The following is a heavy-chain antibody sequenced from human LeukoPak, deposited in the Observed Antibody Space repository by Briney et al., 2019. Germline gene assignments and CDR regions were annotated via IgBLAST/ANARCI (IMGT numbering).Heavy chain of an antibody. CDR2: IYSGGST. D-gene: IGHD6-25*01. CDR3: ARESSGYYFDY. CDR1: GFSFTTYG. V-gene: IGHV3-53*01. Sequence: TGGSLRLSCAASGFSFTTYGMNWVRQAPGKGLEWVSVIYSGGSTYYADSVKGRFTISRDSSKNTLYLQMNTLRAEDTAVYYCARESSGYYFDYWGQGTLVTVSS. J-gene: IGHJ4*02.